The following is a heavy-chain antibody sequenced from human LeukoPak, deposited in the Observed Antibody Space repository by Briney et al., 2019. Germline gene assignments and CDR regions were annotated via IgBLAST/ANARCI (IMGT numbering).Heavy chain of an antibody. CDR2: IYYSGST. CDR1: GGSISSYY. D-gene: IGHD3-10*01. CDR3: XXXXXXXXXXXXXXXXTGDYYYGMDV. Sequence: SETLSLTCTVSGGSISSYYWSWIRQPPGKGLEWIGYIYYSGSTNYNPSLKSRVTISVDTSKNQFSLKLSSVTAADTAVYYCXXXXXXXXXXXXXXXXTGDYYYGMDVWGQGTTVTVSS. J-gene: IGHJ6*02. V-gene: IGHV4-59*01.